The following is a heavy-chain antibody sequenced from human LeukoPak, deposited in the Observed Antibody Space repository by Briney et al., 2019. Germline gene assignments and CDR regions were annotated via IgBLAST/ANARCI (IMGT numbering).Heavy chain of an antibody. V-gene: IGHV3-48*02. Sequence: PGGSLRLSCAASGFTFSSYSMNWVRQAPGKGVEWDSYISSSSSTIYYADSVKGRFTISRDNAKNSLYLQMNSLRDEETAVYYCARRYCSSTSCYFSNWFNPWGQGTLVTVSS. CDR3: ARRYCSSTSCYFSNWFNP. J-gene: IGHJ5*02. CDR2: ISSSSSTI. CDR1: GFTFSSYS. D-gene: IGHD2-2*01.